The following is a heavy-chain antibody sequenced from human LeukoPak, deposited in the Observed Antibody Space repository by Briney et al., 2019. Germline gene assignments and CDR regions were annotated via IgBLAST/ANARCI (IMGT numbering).Heavy chain of an antibody. CDR3: AGGGSLGY. CDR1: GFTFSSYE. D-gene: IGHD6-19*01. V-gene: IGHV3-48*03. CDR2: ISSSGSAI. Sequence: PGGSLSLSCAASGFTFSSYEMNWVRQAPGKGREWVSKISSSGSAIYYADSVKGRFTISRDNAKSTLYLQMNSLRAEDTAVYYCAGGGSLGYWGQGTLVTVSS. J-gene: IGHJ4*02.